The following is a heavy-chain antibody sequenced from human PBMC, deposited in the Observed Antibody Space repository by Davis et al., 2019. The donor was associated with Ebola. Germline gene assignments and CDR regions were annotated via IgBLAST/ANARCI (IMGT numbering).Heavy chain of an antibody. CDR2: IYTGDSDT. J-gene: IGHJ3*02. Sequence: KVSCKDSGNSFTSHWIGWVRQMPGKGLEWMGLIYTGDSDTRYSPSFRGQVTISADKSTKTAFLVWTGLKASDTAMYYCASLRRTITGMDDAFDIWGQGTMVTVSS. V-gene: IGHV5-51*01. CDR1: GNSFTSHW. D-gene: IGHD2-8*02. CDR3: ASLRRTITGMDDAFDI.